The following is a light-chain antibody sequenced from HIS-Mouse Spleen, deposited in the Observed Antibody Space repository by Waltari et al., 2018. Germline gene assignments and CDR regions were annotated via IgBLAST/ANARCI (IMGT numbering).Light chain of an antibody. Sequence: QSALTQPRSASGSPGQSGTISCTGTSSDVGGYNYFSWYQQHPGKAPKLMIYDVSKRPSGVPDRFSGSKSGNTASLTISGLQAEDEADYYCCSYAGSYTGVFGTGTKVTVL. CDR3: CSYAGSYTGV. CDR1: SSDVGGYNY. CDR2: DVS. V-gene: IGLV2-11*01. J-gene: IGLJ1*01.